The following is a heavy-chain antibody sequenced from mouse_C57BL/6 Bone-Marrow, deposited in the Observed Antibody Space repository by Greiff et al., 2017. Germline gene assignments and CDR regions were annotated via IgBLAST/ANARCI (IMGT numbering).Heavy chain of an antibody. V-gene: IGHV1-52*01. CDR3: ARGNYYGGDY. CDR1: GYTFTSYW. J-gene: IGHJ2*01. D-gene: IGHD1-1*01. Sequence: QVQLQQPGAELVRPGSSVKLSCKASGYTFTSYWMHWVKQRPIQGLEWIGNIDPSDSETHYNQKFKDKATLTVDKSSSTAYMQLSSLTSEDSAVYYCARGNYYGGDYWGQGTTLTVSS. CDR2: IDPSDSET.